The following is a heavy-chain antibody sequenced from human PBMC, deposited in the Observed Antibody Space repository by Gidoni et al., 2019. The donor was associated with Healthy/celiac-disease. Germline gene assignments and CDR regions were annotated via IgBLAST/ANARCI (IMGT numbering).Heavy chain of an antibody. Sequence: QVQLVQSGAEVKKRGASVKVSCKASGYTFTSYGISWVRKAPGQGLEWMGWVSASNGNTNYAQKLQGRVPMTTDTSTSTAYMELRSLRSDDTAVYYCARVPTYYDFWSGYSRQGYYYGMDVWGQGTTVTVSS. V-gene: IGHV1-18*01. CDR3: ARVPTYYDFWSGYSRQGYYYGMDV. J-gene: IGHJ6*02. CDR1: GYTFTSYG. CDR2: VSASNGNT. D-gene: IGHD3-3*01.